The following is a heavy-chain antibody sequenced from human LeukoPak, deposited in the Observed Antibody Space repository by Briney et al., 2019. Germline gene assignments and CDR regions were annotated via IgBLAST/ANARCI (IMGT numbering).Heavy chain of an antibody. CDR3: ARVWQQQLSRNWFDP. J-gene: IGHJ5*02. CDR1: GGTFSSYA. D-gene: IGHD6-13*01. V-gene: IGHV1-69*05. CDR2: TIPIFGTA. Sequence: ASVKVSCKASGGTFSSYAISWVRQAPGQGLEWMGGTIPIFGTANYAQKFQGRVTITTDESTSTAYMELSSLRSEDTAVYYCARVWQQQLSRNWFDPWGQGTLVTVSS.